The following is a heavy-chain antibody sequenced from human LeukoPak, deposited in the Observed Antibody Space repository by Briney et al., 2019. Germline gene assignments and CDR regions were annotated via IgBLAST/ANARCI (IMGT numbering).Heavy chain of an antibody. D-gene: IGHD3-16*01. V-gene: IGHV4-38-2*02. CDR3: VRAEINDYMKY. CDR1: GYSISSGYY. Sequence: SETLSLTCTVSGYSISSGYYWDWIRQAPGKGLEWLGSIYQSGSAYYNPSLKSRVALSVDTSKNQVSVKLSSVTAADTAVYYCVRAEINDYMKYWGQGILVTVSS. CDR2: IYQSGSA. J-gene: IGHJ4*02.